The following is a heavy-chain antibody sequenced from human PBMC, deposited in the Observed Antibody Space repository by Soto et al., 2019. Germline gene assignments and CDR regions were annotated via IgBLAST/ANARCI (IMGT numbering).Heavy chain of an antibody. J-gene: IGHJ4*02. V-gene: IGHV1-8*01. Sequence: ASVKVSCKASGYTFTSYDINWVRQATGQGLEWMGWMNPNSGNTNYAQKFQGRVTMTRNTSISTAYMELRSLRSDDTAVYYCARGMLRGVNYYLDYWGQGTLVTVSS. CDR1: GYTFTSYD. CDR2: MNPNSGNT. CDR3: ARGMLRGVNYYLDY. D-gene: IGHD3-10*01.